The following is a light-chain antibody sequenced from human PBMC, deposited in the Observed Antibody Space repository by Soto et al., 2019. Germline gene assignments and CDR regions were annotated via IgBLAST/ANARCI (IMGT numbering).Light chain of an antibody. CDR1: QSISSY. CDR2: AAS. V-gene: IGKV1-39*01. J-gene: IGKJ4*01. CDR3: QHSYSTPPT. Sequence: DIQMTQSPSSLSASVGDRVTITCRASQSISSYLNWYQQKPGKAPKLLIYAASSLQSGVPSRFSGSGSGTDFPLSISSLQPEDSATYYCQHSYSTPPTFGGGTKVEIK.